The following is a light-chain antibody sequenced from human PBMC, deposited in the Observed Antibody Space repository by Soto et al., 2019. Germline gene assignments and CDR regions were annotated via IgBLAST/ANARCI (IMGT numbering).Light chain of an antibody. V-gene: IGKV3-20*01. CDR1: QSVSSNY. CDR2: SAF. Sequence: EIVLTQSPGTLSLSPGERATLSCRASQSVSSNYLAWYQQKPGQAPRPLIYSAFSRATGIPDRYIGSGSGTDVPLTISRLEPEDFAVYYCQYYGSSPWTFGQGTKVEIK. CDR3: QYYGSSPWT. J-gene: IGKJ1*01.